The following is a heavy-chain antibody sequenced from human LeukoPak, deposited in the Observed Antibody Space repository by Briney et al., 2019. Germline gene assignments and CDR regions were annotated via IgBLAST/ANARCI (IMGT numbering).Heavy chain of an antibody. J-gene: IGHJ4*02. CDR3: ARDQVPRGVLAF. CDR2: IIGNNGTT. Sequence: GASVKVSCKASGYTFNNYGISWVRQAPGQGLEWVGYIIGNNGTTNYAQTSQGRVTMTTDTSTRTAYMELTRLRSDDTAVYHCARDQVPRGVLAFWGQGTLVTVSS. V-gene: IGHV1-18*01. CDR1: GYTFNNYG. D-gene: IGHD2-8*01.